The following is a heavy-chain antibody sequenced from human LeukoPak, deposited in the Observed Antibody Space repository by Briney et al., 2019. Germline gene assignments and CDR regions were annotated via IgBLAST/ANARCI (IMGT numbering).Heavy chain of an antibody. CDR1: GPSVNVYY. Sequence: ETLSLPCIASGPSVNVYYWSWIPPPPGKALEWIVHIYHDMSTIYNPSLTSRVTISVDTARNQFSLKLTSLTAADTAMYYCAQSHGWPGFDFWSQGALVTVSS. D-gene: IGHD6-19*01. CDR2: IYHDMST. V-gene: IGHV4-59*08. J-gene: IGHJ4*02. CDR3: AQSHGWPGFDF.